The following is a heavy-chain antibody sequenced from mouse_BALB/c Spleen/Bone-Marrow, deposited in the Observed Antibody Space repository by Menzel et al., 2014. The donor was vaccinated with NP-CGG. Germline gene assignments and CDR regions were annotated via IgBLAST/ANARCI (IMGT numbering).Heavy chain of an antibody. J-gene: IGHJ3*02. Sequence: EVKLVESGGGLVKPEGSLKLSCAASGFAFSSYDMSWVRQTPEKRLEWVAYISSGGGSTYYADTVKGRFTISRDNAKNTLYLQMSSLKSEDTAMYYCARQILRGFGYWGQGTPVTVSA. CDR2: ISSGGGST. D-gene: IGHD1-1*01. CDR1: GFAFSSYD. CDR3: ARQILRGFGY. V-gene: IGHV5-12-1*01.